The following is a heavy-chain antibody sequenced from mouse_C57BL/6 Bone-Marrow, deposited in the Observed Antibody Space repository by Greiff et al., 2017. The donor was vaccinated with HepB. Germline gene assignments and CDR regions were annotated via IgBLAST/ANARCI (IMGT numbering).Heavy chain of an antibody. Sequence: VQLKESGPGLVKPSQSLSLTCSVTGYSITSGYYWNWIRQFPGNKLEWMGYISYDGSNNYNPSLKNRISITRDTSKNQFFLKLNSVTTEDTATYYCAREVLITYFDYWGQGTTLTVSS. CDR3: AREVLITYFDY. CDR1: GYSITSGYY. CDR2: ISYDGSN. V-gene: IGHV3-6*01. D-gene: IGHD1-1*01. J-gene: IGHJ2*01.